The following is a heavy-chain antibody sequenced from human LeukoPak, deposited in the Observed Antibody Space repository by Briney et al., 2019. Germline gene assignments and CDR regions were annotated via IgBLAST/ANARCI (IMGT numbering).Heavy chain of an antibody. Sequence: GGSLRLSCAASGFTFSSHSMNWVRQAPGKGLEWVSSISSSSSYIYYADSVKGRFTISRDNAKNSLYLQMNSLRAEGTAVYYCAREGHYYDSSGYYYSLDYWGQGTLVTVSS. V-gene: IGHV3-21*01. CDR1: GFTFSSHS. D-gene: IGHD3-22*01. J-gene: IGHJ4*02. CDR3: AREGHYYDSSGYYYSLDY. CDR2: ISSSSSYI.